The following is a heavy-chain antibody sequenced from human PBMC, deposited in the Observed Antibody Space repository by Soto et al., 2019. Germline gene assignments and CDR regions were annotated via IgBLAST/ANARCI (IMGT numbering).Heavy chain of an antibody. D-gene: IGHD4-4*01. CDR1: GFTFITYA. J-gene: IGHJ4*02. V-gene: IGHV3-23*01. Sequence: GGSLRLSCAASGFTFITYAMSWVRQAPGKGLEWVSAISGSGNSTYYADSVKGRFTISRDNSKNTLYLQMNSLRAEDTAVYYCARYSNYGRVVDYWGQGTLVTVYS. CDR2: ISGSGNST. CDR3: ARYSNYGRVVDY.